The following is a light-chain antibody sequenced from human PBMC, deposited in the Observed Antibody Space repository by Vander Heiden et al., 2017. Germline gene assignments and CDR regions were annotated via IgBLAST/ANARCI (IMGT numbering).Light chain of an antibody. J-gene: IGKJ1*01. CDR1: QSVSSSY. CDR3: QQYGSSPPT. CDR2: GAS. Sequence: IVLTQSPGTLSLSAGERATLFCRASQSVSSSYLAWYQQKPGQAPRLLISGASSRATGIPDRFSGSGSGTDFTLTISRLEPEDFAVFYCQQYGSSPPTFGQGTKVEI. V-gene: IGKV3-20*01.